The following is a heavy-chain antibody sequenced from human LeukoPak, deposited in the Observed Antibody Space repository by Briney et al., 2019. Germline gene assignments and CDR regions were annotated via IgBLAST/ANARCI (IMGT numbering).Heavy chain of an antibody. CDR2: INPNSGGT. D-gene: IGHD3-22*01. CDR1: GYTFTGYY. CDR3: ARDPTEISRSYYYDSSSLGAFDI. J-gene: IGHJ3*02. V-gene: IGHV1-2*02. Sequence: ASVKVSCKPSGYTFTGYYIHWVRQAPGQGLEWMGWINPNSGGTSCAQKFQGRVTSTRYTSISTAYMELSRLRSNDTAVYYCARDPTEISRSYYYDSSSLGAFDIWGQGTMVTVSS.